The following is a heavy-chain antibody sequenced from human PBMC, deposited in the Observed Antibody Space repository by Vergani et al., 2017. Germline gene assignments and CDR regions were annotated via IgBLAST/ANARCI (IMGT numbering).Heavy chain of an antibody. CDR1: GYSFTSYW. V-gene: IGHV5-10-1*03. J-gene: IGHJ6*02. D-gene: IGHD6-13*01. Sequence: DVQLVQSGAEVKKPGESLRISCKGSGYSFTSYWISWVRQMPGKGLEWMGRINPSDSYTNYSPSFQGHVTISADKSISNAYLQWSSLKASDTAMDYCARESYWEAAAGSLRVVYSGMDVWGQGTTLTVSS. CDR3: ARESYWEAAAGSLRVVYSGMDV. CDR2: INPSDSYT.